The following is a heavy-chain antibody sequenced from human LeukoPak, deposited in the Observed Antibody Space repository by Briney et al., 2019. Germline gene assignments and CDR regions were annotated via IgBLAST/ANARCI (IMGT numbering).Heavy chain of an antibody. D-gene: IGHD2-2*01. CDR2: INHSGST. CDR3: ARRYCSSTSCFVRYYFDY. Sequence: SETLSLTCAVYGGSFSGYYWSWIRQPPGKGLEWIGEINHSGSTNYNPTLKSRVTISVDTSKNQFSLKLSSVTAADTAVYYCARRYCSSTSCFVRYYFDYWGQGTLVTVSS. CDR1: GGSFSGYY. J-gene: IGHJ4*02. V-gene: IGHV4-34*01.